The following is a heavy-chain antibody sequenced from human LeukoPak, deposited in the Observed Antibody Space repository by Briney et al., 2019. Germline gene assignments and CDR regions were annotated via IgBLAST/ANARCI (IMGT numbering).Heavy chain of an antibody. J-gene: IGHJ4*02. CDR2: IYSGGST. CDR1: EFSVGSNY. Sequence: PGGSLRLSCAASEFSVGSNYMTWVRQAPGKGLEWVSLIYSGGSTYYADSVKGRFTISRDNSKNALYLQMNSLRAEDTAVYARGPSGYHNTGGQGTLVTVSS. CDR3: GPSGYHNT. V-gene: IGHV3-66*01. D-gene: IGHD5-12*01.